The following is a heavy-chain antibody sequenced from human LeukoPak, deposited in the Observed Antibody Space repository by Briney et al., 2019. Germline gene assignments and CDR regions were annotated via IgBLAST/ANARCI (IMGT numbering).Heavy chain of an antibody. CDR2: FDPEDGET. V-gene: IGHV1-24*01. CDR3: ATAGQGYSGDYYYMDV. D-gene: IGHD6-13*01. Sequence: GASVKVSCKVSGYTLTELSMHWVRQAPGKGLEWMGGFDPEDGETIYAQKFQGRVTMTEDTSTDTAYMELSSLRSEDTAVYYCATAGQGYSGDYYYMDVWGKGTTVTISS. CDR1: GYTLTELS. J-gene: IGHJ6*03.